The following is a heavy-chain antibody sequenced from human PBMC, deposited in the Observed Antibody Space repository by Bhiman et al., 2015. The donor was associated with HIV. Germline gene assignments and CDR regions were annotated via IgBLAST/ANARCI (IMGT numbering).Heavy chain of an antibody. Sequence: EVLLVESGGGLVKPGGSLRLSCAVSGFTFSTYSMIWVRQAPGKGLEWVSSISGSGNIYYADSMKGRFNISRDNARNSLYLQMSSLRAEDTAIYYCARDLPNMIQGGTAFDIWGQGTMVTVSS. J-gene: IGHJ3*02. CDR3: ARDLPNMIQGGTAFDI. CDR2: ISGSGNI. V-gene: IGHV3-21*01. D-gene: IGHD3-10*01. CDR1: GFTFSTYS.